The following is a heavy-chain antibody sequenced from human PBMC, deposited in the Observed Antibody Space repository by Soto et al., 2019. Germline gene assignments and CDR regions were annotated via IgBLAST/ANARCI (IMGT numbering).Heavy chain of an antibody. CDR2: VIPIIGEG. CDR3: ERPAVNDLDADSSAFDI. Sequence: QVQLVQSGAEVKEPGSSVKVSCKVSGGTFSSQTINWVRQVPGQGLEWMGSVIPIIGEGKYAQSFLGRVTFPADRSTSKAYMALGSLSSEHPAVYYCERPAVNDLDADSSAFDIWGQGTMVTVSS. CDR1: GGTFSSQT. J-gene: IGHJ3*02. D-gene: IGHD1-1*01. V-gene: IGHV1-69*02.